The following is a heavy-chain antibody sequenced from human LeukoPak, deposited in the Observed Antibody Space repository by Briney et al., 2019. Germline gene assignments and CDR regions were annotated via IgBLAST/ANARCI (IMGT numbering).Heavy chain of an antibody. D-gene: IGHD3-9*01. J-gene: IGHJ5*02. CDR2: ISAYNGNT. Sequence: ASVKVSCKASGYTFTSYGISWVRQAPGQGLEWMGWISAYNGNTNYAQKLQGRVTMTTDTSTSTAYMELRSLRFDDTAMYYCVKDWHILTGRNCFDPWGQGTLVTVSS. V-gene: IGHV1-18*01. CDR3: VKDWHILTGRNCFDP. CDR1: GYTFTSYG.